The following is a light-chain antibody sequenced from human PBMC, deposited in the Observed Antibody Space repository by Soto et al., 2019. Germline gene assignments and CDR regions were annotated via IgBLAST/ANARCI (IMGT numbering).Light chain of an antibody. CDR3: QQSYTTPLT. V-gene: IGKV1-39*01. CDR2: AAS. CDR1: KSISSY. Sequence: DIQMTQSPSSLSASVGDRVPITCRASKSISSYLNWYQQKPGKAPNLLIYAASTLQSGVPSRFSGSGSGTDFTLTIRSLQPEDFETYYCQQSYTTPLTFGGGTKVEIK. J-gene: IGKJ4*01.